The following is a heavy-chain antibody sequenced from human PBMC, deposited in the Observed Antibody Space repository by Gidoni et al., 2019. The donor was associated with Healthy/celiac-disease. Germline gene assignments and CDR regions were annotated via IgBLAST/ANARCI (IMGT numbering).Heavy chain of an antibody. D-gene: IGHD6-13*01. J-gene: IGHJ4*02. CDR1: GFTFSSYG. V-gene: IGHV3-30*18. CDR2: ISYDGSNK. Sequence: QVQLVESGGGVVQPGRSLRLSCAASGFTFSSYGMHWVRQAPGKGLEWVAVISYDGSNKYYADSVKGRFTISRDNSKNTLYLQMNSLRAEDTAVYYCAKDIAYSSSWYDLDYWGQGTLVTVSS. CDR3: AKDIAYSSSWYDLDY.